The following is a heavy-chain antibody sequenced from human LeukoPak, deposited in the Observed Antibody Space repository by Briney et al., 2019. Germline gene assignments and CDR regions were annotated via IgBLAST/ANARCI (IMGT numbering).Heavy chain of an antibody. CDR2: INPNSGGT. V-gene: IGHV1-2*02. CDR3: ARDRGSENYMDV. CDR1: GYTFTGYY. J-gene: IGHJ6*03. Sequence: ASVKVSCKASGYTFTGYYMHWVRQAPGQGLEWMGWINPNSGGTNYAQKFQGRVTMTRDTSISTAYMELNRLRSDDTAVYYCARDRGSENYMDVWGKGTTVTISS. D-gene: IGHD3-10*01.